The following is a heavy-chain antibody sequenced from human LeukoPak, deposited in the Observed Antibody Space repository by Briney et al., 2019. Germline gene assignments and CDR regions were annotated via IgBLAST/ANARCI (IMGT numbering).Heavy chain of an antibody. J-gene: IGHJ4*02. CDR1: GYTFTGHY. V-gene: IGHV1-2*02. CDR2: INPNSGGT. CDR3: ARVYSGYDPQFYFDY. D-gene: IGHD5-12*01. Sequence: GASVKVSCKASGYTFTGHYMHWVRQAPGQGLEWMGWINPNSGGTNYAQKFQGRVTMTRDTSISTAYMELSRLRSDDTAAYYCARVYSGYDPQFYFDYWGQGTLVTVSS.